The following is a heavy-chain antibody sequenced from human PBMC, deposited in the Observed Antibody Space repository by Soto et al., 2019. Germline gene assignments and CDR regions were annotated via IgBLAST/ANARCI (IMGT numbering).Heavy chain of an antibody. D-gene: IGHD6-13*01. V-gene: IGHV4-4*02. Sequence: ASETLSLTCAVSDGSFTSNNWWTWVRQPPGQGLEWIGEIYRTGSTNYNPSLKSRVTISLDKSKNQFSLKVTSLTAADTAVYYCARYRREAVAGYTLDNWGQGILVTVSS. J-gene: IGHJ4*02. CDR2: IYRTGST. CDR1: DGSFTSNNW. CDR3: ARYRREAVAGYTLDN.